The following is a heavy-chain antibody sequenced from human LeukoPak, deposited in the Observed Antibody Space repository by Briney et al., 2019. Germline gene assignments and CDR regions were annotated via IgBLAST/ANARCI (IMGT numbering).Heavy chain of an antibody. CDR1: GFTFSSYW. V-gene: IGHV3-7*01. CDR2: IKQDGSEK. D-gene: IGHD3-3*01. Sequence: TGGSLRLSCAASGFTFSSYWMSWVRQAPGKGLEWVANIKQDGSEKYYVDSVKGRFTISRDNAKNSLYLQMNSLRAEDTAVYYCARGHYPDYDFWSGDLAYYYYYMDVWGKGTTVTVSS. J-gene: IGHJ6*03. CDR3: ARGHYPDYDFWSGDLAYYYYYMDV.